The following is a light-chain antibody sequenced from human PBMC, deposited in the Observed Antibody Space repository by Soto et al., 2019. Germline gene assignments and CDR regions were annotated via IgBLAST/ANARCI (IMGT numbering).Light chain of an antibody. Sequence: DIQMTQSPSSLSASVGDRVTITCRARQRISSYLNWYQQQPRKAPKLLIYAASSLQSGVPSRFSGSRSATDFPPPTSSLQPADFATYYCQQSYSTPLTFGGGTKVDIK. CDR2: AAS. CDR3: QQSYSTPLT. CDR1: QRISSY. J-gene: IGKJ4*01. V-gene: IGKV1-39*01.